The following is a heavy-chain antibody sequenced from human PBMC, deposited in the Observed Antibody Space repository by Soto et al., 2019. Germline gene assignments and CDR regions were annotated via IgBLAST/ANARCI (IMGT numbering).Heavy chain of an antibody. Sequence: SETLSLTCTVSVGSINSYYWYWIRQPAGKGLEWIGRIYYSGSTYYNPPLKSRVTISVDTSKNQFSLKLSSVTAADTAVYYCARHSYYGSGRGWYFDLWGRGTLVTVSS. CDR2: IYYSGST. CDR1: VGSINSYY. CDR3: ARHSYYGSGRGWYFDL. D-gene: IGHD3-10*01. J-gene: IGHJ2*01. V-gene: IGHV4-59*05.